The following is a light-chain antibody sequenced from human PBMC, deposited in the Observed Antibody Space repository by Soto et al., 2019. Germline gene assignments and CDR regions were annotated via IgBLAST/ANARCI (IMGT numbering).Light chain of an antibody. CDR2: GAS. Sequence: EIVLTQSPGTLSLSPEERATLSCRASQSVSSSYLAWYQQKPGHAPRLLIYGASSRSTGIPDRLSGSGSGTDFTLTISRLEPEAFAVYYCQQYGSSPMYTFGQGTKLEIK. J-gene: IGKJ2*01. V-gene: IGKV3-20*01. CDR3: QQYGSSPMYT. CDR1: QSVSSSY.